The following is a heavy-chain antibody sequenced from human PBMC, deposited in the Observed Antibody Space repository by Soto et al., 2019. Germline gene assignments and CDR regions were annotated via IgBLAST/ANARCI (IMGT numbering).Heavy chain of an antibody. V-gene: IGHV1-3*01. J-gene: IGHJ5*02. Sequence: ASVKVSCKASGYTFTSYAMHWVRQAPGQRLEWMGWINAGNGNTKYSQKFQGRVTITRDTSASTAYMELSSLRSEDTAVYYCARGRNFPVAGILSWFDPWGQGTLVTVSS. CDR2: INAGNGNT. D-gene: IGHD6-19*01. CDR3: ARGRNFPVAGILSWFDP. CDR1: GYTFTSYA.